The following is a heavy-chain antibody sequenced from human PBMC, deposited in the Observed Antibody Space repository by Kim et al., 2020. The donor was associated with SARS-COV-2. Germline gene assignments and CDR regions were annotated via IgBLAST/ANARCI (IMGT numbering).Heavy chain of an antibody. CDR3: AREGVWGTNCSLDY. V-gene: IGHV3-33*01. D-gene: IGHD2-8*01. CDR1: GFTFSSYG. CDR2: IWYDGSNK. Sequence: GGSLRLSCAASGFTFSSYGMHWVRQAPGKGLEWVAVIWYDGSNKYYADSVKGRFTISRDNSKNTLYLQMNSLRAEDTAVFYCAREGVWGTNCSLDYWGQGTLVTVSS. J-gene: IGHJ4*02.